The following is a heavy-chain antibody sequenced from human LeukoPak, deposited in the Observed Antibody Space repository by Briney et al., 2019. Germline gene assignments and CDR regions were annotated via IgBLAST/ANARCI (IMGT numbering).Heavy chain of an antibody. CDR1: GGSISSYY. CDR2: IYYRGRT. V-gene: IGHV4-59*01. D-gene: IGHD5-18*01. J-gene: IGHJ4*02. CDR3: ASGIPDMVAFDY. Sequence: TSETLSLTCTGSGGSISSYYWSLIRQPPGKGLKWIGYIYYRGRTNYIPYLKSRVSISVDTSKNQFSLRLRSVTAADTSLYQSASGIPDMVAFDYWGQGTPVTVSS.